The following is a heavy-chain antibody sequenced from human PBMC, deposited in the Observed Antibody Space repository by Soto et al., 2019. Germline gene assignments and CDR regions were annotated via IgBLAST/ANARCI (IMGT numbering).Heavy chain of an antibody. CDR3: ARDRDCSGGRCYSGFWFVP. CDR2: TNTYNGNT. CDR1: GYTFIDFG. J-gene: IGHJ5*02. V-gene: IGHV1-18*01. D-gene: IGHD2-15*01. Sequence: GASVKVSCNASGYTFIDFGITWVRQAPGQGLEWMGWTNTYNGNTNYAQKFQGRVTMTTDTSTSTAYMELRSLRSDDTAVYYCARDRDCSGGRCYSGFWFVPWGQGTQVTVSS.